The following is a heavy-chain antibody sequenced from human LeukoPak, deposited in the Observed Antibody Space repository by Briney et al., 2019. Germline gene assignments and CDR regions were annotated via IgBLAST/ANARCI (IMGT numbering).Heavy chain of an antibody. J-gene: IGHJ3*02. CDR3: ARPNYYDSSGQPDI. Sequence: PGGSLRPSCAASGFTFSSYSMNWVRQAPGKGLEWVSSISSSSSYIYYADSVKGRFTISRDNAKNSLYLRMNSLRAEDTAVYYCARPNYYDSSGQPDIWGQGTMVTVSS. D-gene: IGHD3-22*01. CDR2: ISSSSSYI. V-gene: IGHV3-21*01. CDR1: GFTFSSYS.